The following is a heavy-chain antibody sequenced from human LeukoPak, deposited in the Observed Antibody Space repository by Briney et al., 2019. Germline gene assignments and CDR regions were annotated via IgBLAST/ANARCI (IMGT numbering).Heavy chain of an antibody. J-gene: IGHJ6*02. CDR2: MNPNSGNT. CDR1: GYTFTSYD. Sequence: ASVKVSCKASGYTFTSYDINWVRQATGQGLEWMGWMNPNSGNTGYAQKVQGRVTMTRNTSISTAYMELSSLRSEDTAVYYCARERKGYYGMDVWGQGTTVTVSS. V-gene: IGHV1-8*01. CDR3: ARERKGYYGMDV.